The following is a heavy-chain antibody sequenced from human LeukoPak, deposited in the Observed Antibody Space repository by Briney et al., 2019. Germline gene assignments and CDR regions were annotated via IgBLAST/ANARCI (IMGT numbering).Heavy chain of an antibody. CDR1: GGTFSSYA. V-gene: IGHV1-69*05. CDR3: AREWYDSSGYYREYYFDY. Sequence: SVKVSCKASGGTFSSYAISWVRQAPGQELEWMGRIIPIFGTANYAQKFQGRVTITTDESTSTAYMELSSLRSEDTAVYYCAREWYDSSGYYREYYFDYWGQGTLVTVSS. D-gene: IGHD3-22*01. CDR2: IIPIFGTA. J-gene: IGHJ4*02.